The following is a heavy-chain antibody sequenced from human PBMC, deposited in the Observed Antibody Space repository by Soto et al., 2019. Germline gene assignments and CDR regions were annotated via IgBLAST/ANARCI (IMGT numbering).Heavy chain of an antibody. J-gene: IGHJ4*02. V-gene: IGHV1-8*01. CDR2: MNPDSGDT. Sequence: QVQLVQSGAEVKEPGASVKVSCKASGYTFTNYDINWVRQATGQGPEWMGWMNPDSGDTGYVPNFQGRVTMTRSTSISTAYMELSDLRSEDTAVYYCARSRGGTGVHFDYLGQGTLVTVSS. CDR1: GYTFTNYD. D-gene: IGHD7-27*01. CDR3: ARSRGGTGVHFDY.